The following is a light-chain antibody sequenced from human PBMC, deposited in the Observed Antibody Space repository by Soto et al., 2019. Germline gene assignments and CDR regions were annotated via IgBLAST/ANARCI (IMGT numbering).Light chain of an antibody. Sequence: QSVLTQPPSASGTPGQRVTISCSGTSSNIGSNTVNWYQQLPGTAPKLLIYTNNQRPSGVPDRFSGSKSGTSASLAISGLQSEDEADYYCAAWDDSLHALVFGTGTKGTVL. CDR3: AAWDDSLHALV. V-gene: IGLV1-44*01. J-gene: IGLJ1*01. CDR1: SSNIGSNT. CDR2: TNN.